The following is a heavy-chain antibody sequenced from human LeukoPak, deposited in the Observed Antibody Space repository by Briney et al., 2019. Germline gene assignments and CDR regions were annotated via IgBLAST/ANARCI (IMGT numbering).Heavy chain of an antibody. Sequence: GGSLRLSCAASGFTFSSYWLSWVRQAPGKGLEWVANIKQDGSEKYYVDSVKGRFTISRDNAKNSLYLQMNSLRAEDTAVYYCARVDCSSTSCRIRNYYYYGMDVWGQGTTVTVSS. CDR1: GFTFSSYW. D-gene: IGHD2-2*01. V-gene: IGHV3-7*01. CDR2: IKQDGSEK. J-gene: IGHJ6*02. CDR3: ARVDCSSTSCRIRNYYYYGMDV.